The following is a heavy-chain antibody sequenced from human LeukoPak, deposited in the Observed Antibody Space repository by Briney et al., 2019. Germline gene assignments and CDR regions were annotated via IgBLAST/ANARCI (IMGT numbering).Heavy chain of an antibody. CDR2: IYYSGST. CDR3: ARDSAYSSSWYLAFDI. CDR1: GGSISSYY. Sequence: SETLSLTCTVSGGSISSYYWSWIRQPPGKGLEWIGYIYYSGSTNYNPSLKSRVTISVDTSKNQFSLKLSSVTAADTAVYYCARDSAYSSSWYLAFDIWGQGTMVTVSS. V-gene: IGHV4-59*01. J-gene: IGHJ3*02. D-gene: IGHD6-13*01.